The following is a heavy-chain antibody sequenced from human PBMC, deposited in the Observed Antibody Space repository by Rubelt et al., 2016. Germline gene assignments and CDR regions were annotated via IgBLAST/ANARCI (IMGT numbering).Heavy chain of an antibody. V-gene: IGHV1-18*01. CDR2: ISAYNGNT. CDR3: AGDPLPVRGVIMTPTH. J-gene: IGHJ4*02. CDR1: GYTFTSYG. Sequence: QVQLVQSGAEVKKPGASVKVSCKASGYTFTSYGISWVRQAAGQGLEWMGWISAYNGNTNDAQKLQGIVTMTTDTSTSTAYMELRGLRSDDTAVYYCAGDPLPVRGVIMTPTHWGQGTLVTVSS. D-gene: IGHD3-10*01.